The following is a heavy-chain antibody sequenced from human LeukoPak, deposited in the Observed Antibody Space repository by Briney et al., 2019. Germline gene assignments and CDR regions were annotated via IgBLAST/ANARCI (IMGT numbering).Heavy chain of an antibody. CDR1: GFTFSDYY. CDR2: ISGSGGST. V-gene: IGHV3-23*01. D-gene: IGHD5-12*01. Sequence: PGGSLRLSCAASGFTFSDYYMSWIRQAPGKGLEWVSAISGSGGSTYYADSVKGRFTISRDNSKNTLYLQMNSLRAEDTAVYYCARDKKGIVATIPFDYWGQGTLVTVSS. J-gene: IGHJ4*02. CDR3: ARDKKGIVATIPFDY.